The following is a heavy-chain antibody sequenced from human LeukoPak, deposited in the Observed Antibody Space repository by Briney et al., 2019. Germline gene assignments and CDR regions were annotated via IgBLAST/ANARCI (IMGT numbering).Heavy chain of an antibody. V-gene: IGHV3-49*03. Sequence: RSLRVSCTASGYTFADYAMSWFRQAPGKGLEWVGFIRSKAYGGTTEYAASVKGRFTISRDDSKSIAYLQMNSLKTEDTAVYYCTREGNYGETFEGHTWGQGTLVTVSS. CDR2: IRSKAYGGTT. CDR1: GYTFADYA. CDR3: TREGNYGETFEGHT. D-gene: IGHD4-17*01. J-gene: IGHJ5*02.